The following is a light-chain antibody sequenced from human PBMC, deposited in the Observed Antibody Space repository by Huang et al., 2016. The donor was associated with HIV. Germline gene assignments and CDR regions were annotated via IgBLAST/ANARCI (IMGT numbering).Light chain of an antibody. J-gene: IGKJ1*01. V-gene: IGKV1-39*01. Sequence: DIQMTQSPSSLSVSLGDRVTITCRASQSISSYLNWYQQKPGTAPKLLIYAASSLQSGVPSRFSGSGSGTDFTLTISSLQPEDFATYYCQQSYSSPRTFGQGTKVDIK. CDR3: QQSYSSPRT. CDR1: QSISSY. CDR2: AAS.